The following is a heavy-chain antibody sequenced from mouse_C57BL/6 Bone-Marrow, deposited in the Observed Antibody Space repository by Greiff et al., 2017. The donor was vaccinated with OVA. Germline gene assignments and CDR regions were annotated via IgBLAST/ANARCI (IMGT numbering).Heavy chain of an antibody. CDR3: ARRDSSGYAWFAY. CDR1: DSEVFPIAY. Sequence: QVQLQQSGSELRSPGSSVKLSCKDFDSEVFPIAYMCWVRQKPGHGFEWIGGILPSIGRTIYGEMFEDKATLDADTLCNTAYLELNSLTSEDSDIYDCARRDSSGYAWFAYWGQGTLVTVSA. J-gene: IGHJ3*01. V-gene: IGHV15-2*01. D-gene: IGHD3-2*02. CDR2: ILPSIGRT.